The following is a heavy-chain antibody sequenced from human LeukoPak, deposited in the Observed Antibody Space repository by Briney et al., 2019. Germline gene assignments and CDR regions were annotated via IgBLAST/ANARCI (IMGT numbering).Heavy chain of an antibody. CDR1: GFTFSSDA. Sequence: GGSLRLSCRGSGFTFSSDAMHWVRQAPGKGLEWLAVISNDGRKDYYEDSVKGRFTISRDDSKNTVSLQMSSLRVEDTAVYYCARGPTVSSTWDYWGQGTLVTVSP. V-gene: IGHV3-30*14. CDR2: ISNDGRKD. J-gene: IGHJ4*02. D-gene: IGHD2-2*01. CDR3: ARGPTVSSTWDY.